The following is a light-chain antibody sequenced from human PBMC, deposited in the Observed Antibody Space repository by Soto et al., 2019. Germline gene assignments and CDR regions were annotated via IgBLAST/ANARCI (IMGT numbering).Light chain of an antibody. CDR1: QSVNSY. Sequence: EIVLTQSPATLSLSPGERATLSCRASQSVNSYLAWYQQKPGQAPRLVIYDASNMAPGIPARFSGSGSGTDFTLTIHRLEPEDLTLSYCQQRHPWPRWTFGQGTKVEIK. CDR3: QQRHPWPRWT. CDR2: DAS. V-gene: IGKV3-11*01. J-gene: IGKJ1*01.